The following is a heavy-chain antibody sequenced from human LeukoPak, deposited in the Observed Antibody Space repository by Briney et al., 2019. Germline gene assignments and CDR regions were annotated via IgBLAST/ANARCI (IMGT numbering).Heavy chain of an antibody. Sequence: ASVKVSCKASGYTFSSYYMHWVRQAPGQGLEWVGVINPSGGTTSYAQKFQGRVTMTRDTSTSTVYMELRSLRSDDTAVYYCARDDALVATGSFDYWGQGTLVTVSS. CDR1: GYTFSSYY. D-gene: IGHD5-12*01. CDR2: INPSGGTT. CDR3: ARDDALVATGSFDY. V-gene: IGHV1-46*01. J-gene: IGHJ4*02.